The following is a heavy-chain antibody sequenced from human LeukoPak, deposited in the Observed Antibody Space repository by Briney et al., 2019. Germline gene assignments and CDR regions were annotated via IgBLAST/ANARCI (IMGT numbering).Heavy chain of an antibody. D-gene: IGHD1-7*01. CDR2: ISSSSSYI. CDR3: ARMRAELLSDE. CDR1: GFTFSSYS. J-gene: IGHJ4*02. Sequence: GGSLRLSCAASGFTFSSYSMNWVRQAPGKGLEWVSSISSSSSYIYYADSVKGRFTISRDNAKNSLYLQMNSLRAEDTAVYYCARMRAELLSDEWGQGTLVTVSS. V-gene: IGHV3-21*01.